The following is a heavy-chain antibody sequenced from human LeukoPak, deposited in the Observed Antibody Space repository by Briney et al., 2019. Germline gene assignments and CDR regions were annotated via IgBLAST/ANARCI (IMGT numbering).Heavy chain of an antibody. J-gene: IGHJ5*02. Sequence: NPSETLSLTCTVSGGSISSSSYYWGWIRQPPGRGLEWIGSIYYSGSTYYSPSLKSRVTISVDTSKNQFSLKLSSVTAADTAVYYCARDNSVEDTAWWFDPWGQGTLVTVSS. D-gene: IGHD4-23*01. V-gene: IGHV4-39*07. CDR3: ARDNSVEDTAWWFDP. CDR2: IYYSGST. CDR1: GGSISSSSYY.